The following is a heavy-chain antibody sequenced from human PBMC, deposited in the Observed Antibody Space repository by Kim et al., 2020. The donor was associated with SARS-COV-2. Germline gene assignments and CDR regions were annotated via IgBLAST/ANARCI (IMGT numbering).Heavy chain of an antibody. J-gene: IGHJ6*02. CDR3: ARDRRTGTNYYYYGMDV. D-gene: IGHD1-7*01. CDR1: GGSISSYY. Sequence: SETLSLTCTVSGGSISSYYWSWIRQPPGKGLEWIGYIYYSGSTNYNPSLKSRVTISVDTSKNQFSLKLSSVTAADTAVYYCARDRRTGTNYYYYGMDVWGQGTTVTVSS. CDR2: IYYSGST. V-gene: IGHV4-59*13.